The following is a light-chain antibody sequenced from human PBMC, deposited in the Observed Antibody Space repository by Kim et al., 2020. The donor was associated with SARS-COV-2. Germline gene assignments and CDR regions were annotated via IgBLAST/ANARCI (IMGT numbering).Light chain of an antibody. V-gene: IGLV1-40*01. Sequence: GQQVNNPCTGSGSNIGAGYDVHWYQQLPGTAPNLLIYGNSKRPSGVPDRFSGSKSGTSASLAITGLQAEDEADYYCQSYDSSLSVVFGGGTQLTVL. CDR1: GSNIGAGYD. J-gene: IGLJ3*02. CDR2: GNS. CDR3: QSYDSSLSVV.